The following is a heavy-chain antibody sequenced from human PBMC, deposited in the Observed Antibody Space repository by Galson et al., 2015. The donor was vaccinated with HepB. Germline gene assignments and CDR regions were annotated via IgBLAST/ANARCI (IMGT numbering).Heavy chain of an antibody. D-gene: IGHD3-3*01. J-gene: IGHJ4*02. CDR1: GFTFSDYY. V-gene: IGHV3-11*06. CDR3: ARTVDYDFWSDY. Sequence: SLRLSCAASGFTFSDYYMSWIRQAPGKGLEWVSYISSSSSYTNYADSVKGRFTISRDNAKNSLYLQMNSLRAEDTAVYYCARTVDYDFWSDYWGQGTLVTVSS. CDR2: ISSSSSYT.